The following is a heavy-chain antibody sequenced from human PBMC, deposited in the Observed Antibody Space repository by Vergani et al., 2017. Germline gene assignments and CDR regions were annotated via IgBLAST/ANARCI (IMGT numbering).Heavy chain of an antibody. Sequence: QVHMVESGGGVVQPGRSLRLSCVVSGFTSSYYGMHCVRQAPGKGLEWVAVISYDGTQKYYADSVKGRFTISRDNSKSTLYLQMNSLRTEDTAVYYCATKSCGTPGCQIGYFREWDQGTLVTVSS. CDR3: ATKSCGTPGCQIGYFRE. J-gene: IGHJ1*01. D-gene: IGHD1-1*01. CDR1: GFTSSYYG. CDR2: ISYDGTQK. V-gene: IGHV3-30*03.